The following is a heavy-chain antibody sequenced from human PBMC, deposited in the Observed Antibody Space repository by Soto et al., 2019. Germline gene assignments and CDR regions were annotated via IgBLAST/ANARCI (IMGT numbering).Heavy chain of an antibody. Sequence: PSETLSLPCPVSGGSISSYYWSWIRQPPGKGLEWIGYIYYSGSTNYNPSLKSRVTISVDTSKNQFSLKLSSVTAADTAVYYCARRGLTYYYDSSGDISGDYYGMDVWGQGTTVTVSS. CDR2: IYYSGST. CDR1: GGSISSYY. J-gene: IGHJ6*02. CDR3: ARRGLTYYYDSSGDISGDYYGMDV. V-gene: IGHV4-59*01. D-gene: IGHD3-22*01.